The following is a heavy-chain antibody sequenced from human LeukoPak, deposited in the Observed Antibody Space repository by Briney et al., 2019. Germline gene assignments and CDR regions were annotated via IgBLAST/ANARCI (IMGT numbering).Heavy chain of an antibody. D-gene: IGHD6-6*01. CDR1: GFTVSSNY. V-gene: IGHV3-53*01. CDR2: IYSGGST. Sequence: GGSLRLSCAASGFTVSSNYMSGVRQAPWKGLEWVSVIYSGGSTYYADSVKGRFTISRDNSKNTLYLQMNSLRAEDTAVYYCANGEYSSSVDYWGQGTLVTVSS. CDR3: ANGEYSSSVDY. J-gene: IGHJ4*02.